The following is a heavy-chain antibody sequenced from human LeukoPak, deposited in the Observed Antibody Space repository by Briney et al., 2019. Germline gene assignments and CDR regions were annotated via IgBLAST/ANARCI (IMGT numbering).Heavy chain of an antibody. CDR1: GFTFSSYA. CDR2: ISGSGGST. Sequence: GGSLRLSCAASGFTFSSYAMSWVREAPGKGVEWVSAISGSGGSTYYADSLKGRFTISRDNSKNTLYLQRNSLRAEDTAVYYCAKGDGNFDYWGQGTLVTVSS. J-gene: IGHJ4*02. V-gene: IGHV3-23*01. CDR3: AKGDGNFDY.